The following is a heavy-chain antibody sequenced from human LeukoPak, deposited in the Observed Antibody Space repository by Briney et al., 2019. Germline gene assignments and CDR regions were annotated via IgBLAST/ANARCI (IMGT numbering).Heavy chain of an antibody. Sequence: GESLKISCKGSGYRFTSYWIGWVRQMPGKGLEWMGIIYPGDSDTRYSPSFQGQVTISADKSISSAYLRWSSLKASDTAMYYCARCNDYGDFVSFDYWGQGTLVTVSS. CDR2: IYPGDSDT. CDR1: GYRFTSYW. CDR3: ARCNDYGDFVSFDY. D-gene: IGHD4-17*01. J-gene: IGHJ4*02. V-gene: IGHV5-51*01.